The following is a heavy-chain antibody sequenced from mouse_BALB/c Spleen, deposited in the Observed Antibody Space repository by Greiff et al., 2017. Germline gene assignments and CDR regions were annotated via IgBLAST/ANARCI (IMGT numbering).Heavy chain of an antibody. CDR1: GYTFTSYW. J-gene: IGHJ2*01. V-gene: IGHV1-87*01. Sequence: VQLQQSGAELARPGASVKLSCKASGYTFTSYWMQWVNQRPGQGLEWIGAIYPGDGDTRYTQKFKGKATLTADKSSSTAYMQLSSLASEDSAVYYCARAQLGTLDYWGQGTTLTVSA. CDR3: ARAQLGTLDY. CDR2: IYPGDGDT. D-gene: IGHD3-1*01.